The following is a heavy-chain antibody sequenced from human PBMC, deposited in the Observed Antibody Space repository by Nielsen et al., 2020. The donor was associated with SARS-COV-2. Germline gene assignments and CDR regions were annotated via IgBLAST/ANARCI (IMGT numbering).Heavy chain of an antibody. J-gene: IGHJ5*02. CDR3: AKGDGDSWSPFLYVDP. CDR1: GFTFSSYG. Sequence: GESLKISCAASGFTFSSYGMHWVRQAPGKGLEWVSAISASGSSTCYGDAVKGRFTISRDNAINTLYLQMNSLRAEDTAVYYCAKGDGDSWSPFLYVDPWGQGTLVTVSS. D-gene: IGHD6-13*01. V-gene: IGHV3-23*01. CDR2: ISASGSST.